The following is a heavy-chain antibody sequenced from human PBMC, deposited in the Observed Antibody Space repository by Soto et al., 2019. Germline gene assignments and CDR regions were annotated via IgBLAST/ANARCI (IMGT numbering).Heavy chain of an antibody. Sequence: QVQLVQSGAEVKKPGASVKISCKASGYTFTRYTMNWVRQAPGQRLEWMGWINPDNGNTKSSQKFQDRVIITRDTPASTAFMDLSSLRSDDTAVYYCARGIATGQLDPWGQGTLVTVSS. V-gene: IGHV1-3*01. CDR2: INPDNGNT. J-gene: IGHJ5*02. D-gene: IGHD2-15*01. CDR3: ARGIATGQLDP. CDR1: GYTFTRYT.